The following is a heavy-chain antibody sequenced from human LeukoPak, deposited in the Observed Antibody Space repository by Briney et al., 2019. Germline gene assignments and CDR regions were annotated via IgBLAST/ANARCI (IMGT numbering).Heavy chain of an antibody. Sequence: GGSLRLSCAASGFTFSNYWMTWVRQAPGKGLEWVSAISGSGGSTYYADSVKGRFTISRDNSKNTLYLQMNSLRAEDTAVYYCASLARTSGDYWGQGTLVTVSS. CDR3: ASLARTSGDY. J-gene: IGHJ4*02. CDR2: ISGSGGST. V-gene: IGHV3-23*01. CDR1: GFTFSNYW. D-gene: IGHD2-2*01.